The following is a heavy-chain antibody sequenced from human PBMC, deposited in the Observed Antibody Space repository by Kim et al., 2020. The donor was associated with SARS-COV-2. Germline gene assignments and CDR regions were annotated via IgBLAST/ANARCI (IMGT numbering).Heavy chain of an antibody. CDR3: VGAGGGY. CDR2: INQDGSER. D-gene: IGHD3-16*01. CDR1: GLSFSGHW. Sequence: GGSLRLSCAASGLSFSGHWMSWVRQAPGKGLEWVANINQDGSERYSVESMRCRFTISRDNAKNSLYLQMTTLRAEDTAVYYCVGAGGGYWGQGALVTVSS. J-gene: IGHJ4*02. V-gene: IGHV3-7*01.